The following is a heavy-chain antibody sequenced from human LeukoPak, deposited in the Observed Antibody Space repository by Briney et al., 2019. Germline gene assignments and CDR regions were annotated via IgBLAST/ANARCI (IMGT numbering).Heavy chain of an antibody. CDR1: GFSLSTRGVG. CDR2: IYWNDDK. CDR3: ALDSSGAVDY. V-gene: IGHV2-5*01. D-gene: IGHD3-22*01. J-gene: IGHJ4*02. Sequence: SGPTLVKPTQTLTLTCTFSGFSLSTRGVGVGWIRQLPGKALEWLSLIYWNDDKRYSPSLKSRLTITKDTSKNQVVLTMTNMDPVDTATYYCALDSSGAVDYWGQGTLVTVSS.